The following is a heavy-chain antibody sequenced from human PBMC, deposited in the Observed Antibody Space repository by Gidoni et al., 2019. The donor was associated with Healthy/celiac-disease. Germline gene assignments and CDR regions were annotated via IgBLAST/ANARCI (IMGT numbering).Heavy chain of an antibody. CDR1: GGSISRGGYY. V-gene: IGHV4-31*03. D-gene: IGHD5-12*01. CDR2: IYNNGST. J-gene: IGHJ4*02. CDR3: AREDIARGYSGYDSAH. Sequence: QVQLQESGPGLVKPSQTLSLTCPFSGGSISRGGYYWSWIRQHPGKGLEWIGYIYNNGSTDYNPSRKSRVTISVDTSKNQFSLKLSSVTAADTAVYYCAREDIARGYSGYDSAHWGQGTLVTVSS.